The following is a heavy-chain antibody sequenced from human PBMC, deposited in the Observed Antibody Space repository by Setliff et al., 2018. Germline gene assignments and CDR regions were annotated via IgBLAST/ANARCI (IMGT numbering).Heavy chain of an antibody. V-gene: IGHV4-59*08. CDR1: GGSISSHY. J-gene: IGHJ4*02. D-gene: IGHD3-22*01. CDR3: ASFQGNYYYDSSGYYYFDY. Sequence: PSETLSLTCTVSGGSISSHYWSWIRQPPGKGLEWIGSIYYSGSTNYNPSLKSRVTISVDTSKNQFSLKLSSVTAADTAVYYCASFQGNYYYDSSGYYYFDYWGQGTLVTVSS. CDR2: IYYSGST.